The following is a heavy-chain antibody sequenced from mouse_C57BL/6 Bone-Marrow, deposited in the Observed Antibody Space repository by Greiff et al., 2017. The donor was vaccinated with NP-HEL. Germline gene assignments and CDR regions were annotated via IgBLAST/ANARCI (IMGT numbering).Heavy chain of an antibody. CDR1: GLTFSSYG. Sequence: EVQRVESGGALVKPGGSLKLSCAASGLTFSSYGLSWVRQTPDKRLGWVATFSSGGSYTYYPDSVKGRFTISRDNAKNTLYLQMSSLKSEDTAMYYCARPGGYYAMDYWGQGTSVTVSS. J-gene: IGHJ4*01. CDR2: FSSGGSYT. CDR3: ARPGGYYAMDY. V-gene: IGHV5-6*01.